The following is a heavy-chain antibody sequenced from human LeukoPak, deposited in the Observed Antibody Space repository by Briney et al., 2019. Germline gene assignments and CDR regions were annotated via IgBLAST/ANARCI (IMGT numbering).Heavy chain of an antibody. D-gene: IGHD3-22*01. V-gene: IGHV4-59*01. CDR1: GGSISSYY. CDR3: ARVGTYYCDSSGYYWGYYYYYMDV. CDR2: IYYSGST. Sequence: SETLSLTCTVSGGSISSYYWSWIRQPPGKGLEWIGYIYYSGSTNYNPSLKSRVTISVDTSKNQFSLKLSSVTAADTAVYYCARVGTYYCDSSGYYWGYYYYYMDVWGKGTTVTVSS. J-gene: IGHJ6*03.